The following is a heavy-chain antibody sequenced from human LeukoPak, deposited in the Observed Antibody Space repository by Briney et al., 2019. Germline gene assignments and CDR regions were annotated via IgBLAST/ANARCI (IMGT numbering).Heavy chain of an antibody. CDR1: GFTFSSYW. J-gene: IGHJ4*02. Sequence: GGSLRLSCAASGFTFSSYWMHWVRQNPGKGLVWVSRINSDGSGTSYADSVKGRFTISRDNAKNKLCLQMNSLRAEDTAVYYCARHPPWMVRDFDYWGQGTLVTVSS. CDR2: INSDGSGT. CDR3: ARHPPWMVRDFDY. V-gene: IGHV3-74*01. D-gene: IGHD6-19*01.